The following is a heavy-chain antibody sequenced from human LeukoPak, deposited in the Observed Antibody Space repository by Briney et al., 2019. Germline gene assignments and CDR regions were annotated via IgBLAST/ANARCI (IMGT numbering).Heavy chain of an antibody. CDR1: GFTFSSYA. CDR2: ISYDGSNK. Sequence: GGSLRLSCAASGFTFSSYAMHWVRQAPGKGLEWVAVISYDGSNKYYADSAKGRFTISRDNSKNTLYLQMNSLRAEDTAVYYCARVVASSGYPFDYWGQGTLVTVSS. CDR3: ARVVASSGYPFDY. D-gene: IGHD3-22*01. J-gene: IGHJ4*02. V-gene: IGHV3-30-3*01.